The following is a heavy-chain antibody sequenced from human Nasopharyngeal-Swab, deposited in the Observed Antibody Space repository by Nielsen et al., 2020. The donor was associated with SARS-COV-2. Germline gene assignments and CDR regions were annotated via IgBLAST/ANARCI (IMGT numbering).Heavy chain of an antibody. D-gene: IGHD1-26*01. CDR2: IIPHSGGT. Sequence: WVRQAPGQGLEWMGRIIPHSGGTNVAQKFQGRVTITSETSTSTAYMEVSRLTSDDAATYFCARDYGKGAWDVWGQGTAVTVSS. J-gene: IGHJ6*02. V-gene: IGHV1-2*06. CDR3: ARDYGKGAWDV.